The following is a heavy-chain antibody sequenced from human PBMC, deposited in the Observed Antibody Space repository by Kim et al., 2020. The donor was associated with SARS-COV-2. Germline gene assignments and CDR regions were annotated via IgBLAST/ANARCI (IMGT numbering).Heavy chain of an antibody. J-gene: IGHJ4*02. D-gene: IGHD3-10*01. Sequence: LETLSLTCTVSGGSISSSSYYWGWIRQPPGKGLEWIGSIYYSGSTYYNPSLKSRVTISVDTSKNQFSLKLSSVTAADTAVYYCTLYYYGSGSNYWGQGTLVTVSS. CDR1: GGSISSSSYY. CDR3: TLYYYGSGSNY. CDR2: IYYSGST. V-gene: IGHV4-39*01.